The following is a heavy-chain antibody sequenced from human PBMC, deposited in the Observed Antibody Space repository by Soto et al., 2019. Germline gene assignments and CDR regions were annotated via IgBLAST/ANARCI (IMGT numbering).Heavy chain of an antibody. D-gene: IGHD1-26*01. CDR3: ARGVGSSPPKY. V-gene: IGHV4-59*01. Sequence: NPSETLSLTCTISGGSISVYYWSWIRQPPGQALEWIGYIYDSGSPYYNPSLKSRAIISADTSTNQISLKLTSATAADTAGYYCARGVGSSPPKYWGRGTLVTVSS. J-gene: IGHJ4*02. CDR1: GGSISVYY. CDR2: IYDSGSP.